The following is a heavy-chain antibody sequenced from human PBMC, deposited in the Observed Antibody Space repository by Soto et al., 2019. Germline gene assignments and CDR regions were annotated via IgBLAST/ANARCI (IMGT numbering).Heavy chain of an antibody. CDR3: AREGGFSERLHFDS. J-gene: IGHJ4*02. CDR2: IKPIFGTT. Sequence: QVQLVQSGAEVKKPGSSVKVSCKASGDTFSRYAISWVRQAPGQGLEWMGGIKPIFGTTNYAQKFRGRVTITADESTGTAYMELISLRFEDTAVYYCAREGGFSERLHFDSWGQGTLVTVSS. D-gene: IGHD3-3*01. CDR1: GDTFSRYA. V-gene: IGHV1-69*01.